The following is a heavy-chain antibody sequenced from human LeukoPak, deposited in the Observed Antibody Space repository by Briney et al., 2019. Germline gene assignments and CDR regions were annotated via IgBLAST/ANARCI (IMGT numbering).Heavy chain of an antibody. V-gene: IGHV4-30-4*01. CDR2: MYYSGST. J-gene: IGHJ5*02. Sequence: PSETLSLTCTVSGGSISSGDYYWSWIRQPPGKGLEWIAYMYYSGSTYYNPSLKSRVTMSADTSKNQLSLKLSSVTAADTAVYYCARLYYYDSRIDPSGQGILVTVCS. CDR3: ARLYYYDSRIDP. CDR1: GGSISSGDYY. D-gene: IGHD3-22*01.